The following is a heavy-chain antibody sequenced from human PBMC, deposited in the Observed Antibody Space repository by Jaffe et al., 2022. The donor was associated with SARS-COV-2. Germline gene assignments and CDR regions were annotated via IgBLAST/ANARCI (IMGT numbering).Heavy chain of an antibody. CDR1: GFTFSSYA. Sequence: QVQLVESGGGVVQPGRSLRLSCAASGFTFSSYAMHWVRQAPGKGLEWVAVISYDGSNKYYADSVKGRFTISRDNSKNTLYLQMNSLRAEDTAVYYCARDTVVAAMSYYYYYGMDVWGQGTTVTVSS. CDR3: ARDTVVAAMSYYYYYGMDV. CDR2: ISYDGSNK. J-gene: IGHJ6*02. D-gene: IGHD2-15*01. V-gene: IGHV3-30-3*01.